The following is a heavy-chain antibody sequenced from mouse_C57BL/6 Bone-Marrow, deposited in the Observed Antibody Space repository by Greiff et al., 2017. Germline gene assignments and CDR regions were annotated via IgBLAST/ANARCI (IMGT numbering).Heavy chain of an antibody. J-gene: IGHJ4*01. CDR1: GYTFTEYT. V-gene: IGHV1-62-2*01. D-gene: IGHD4-1*01. CDR3: ARHEGDLGGGSYYAMDY. Sequence: QVQLQQSGAELVKPGASVKLSCKASGYTFTEYTIHWVKQRSGQGLEWIGWFYPGSGSIKYNEKFKDKATLTADKSSSTVYMELSRLTSEDSAVYFCARHEGDLGGGSYYAMDYWGQGTSVTVSS. CDR2: FYPGSGSI.